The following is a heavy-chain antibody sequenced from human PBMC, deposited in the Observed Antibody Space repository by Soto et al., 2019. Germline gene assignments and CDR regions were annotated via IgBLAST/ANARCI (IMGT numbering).Heavy chain of an antibody. CDR1: GGAFSNYA. CDR3: ASWSNWNPLYYDGLDV. Sequence: QVQLLQSGAEVKKPGSSVKVSCKVSGGAFSNYALNWVCHGPGQRLEWLGGIIPLHNTSNYSLKFLGRVTVTADISSTTVYMELNSLTSDDTATYYCASWSNWNPLYYDGLDVWGQGTTVTVSS. CDR2: IIPLHNTS. J-gene: IGHJ6*02. D-gene: IGHD1-20*01. V-gene: IGHV1-69*06.